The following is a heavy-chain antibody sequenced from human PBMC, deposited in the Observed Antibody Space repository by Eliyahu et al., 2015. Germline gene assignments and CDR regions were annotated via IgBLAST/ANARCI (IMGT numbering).Heavy chain of an antibody. V-gene: IGHV4-59*01. CDR2: IYYIGST. CDR1: GGSINSYY. Sequence: QVQLQESGPRLVKPSETLSLTCTVSGGSINSYYWSWIRQSPGKGLEWIGYIYYIGSTNYNPSLQSRVTISVETSKNQFSLRLTSVTAADTAVYYCARFSNYIPYYFDYWGQGTLVTVSS. CDR3: ARFSNYIPYYFDY. J-gene: IGHJ4*02. D-gene: IGHD4-11*01.